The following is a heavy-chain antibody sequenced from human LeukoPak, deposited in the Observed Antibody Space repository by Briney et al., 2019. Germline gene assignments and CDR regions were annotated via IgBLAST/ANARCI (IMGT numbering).Heavy chain of an antibody. J-gene: IGHJ4*02. CDR1: GGTFSSYA. CDR3: AKSPDYSSPLLGFDY. D-gene: IGHD4-11*01. Sequence: EASVKVSCKASGGTFSSYAISWVRQAPGQGLEWLGWINPNSGGTNYAPKFQDRFTMTVDKSISTIYLELSRLTSDDTAIFYCAKSPDYSSPLLGFDYWGQGTLVTVSS. CDR2: INPNSGGT. V-gene: IGHV1-2*02.